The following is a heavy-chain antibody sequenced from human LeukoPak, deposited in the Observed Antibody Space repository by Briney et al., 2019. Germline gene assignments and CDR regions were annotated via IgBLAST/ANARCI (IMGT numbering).Heavy chain of an antibody. CDR1: GYTFTSYG. Sequence: ASVKVSCKASGYTFTSYGISWVRQAPGQGLEWMGWISAYNGNTNYAQKLQGRVTMTTDTSTSTAYMELRSLRSDDTAVYYSARTDIVVVVAAYDYWGQGTLVTVSS. V-gene: IGHV1-18*01. D-gene: IGHD2-15*01. J-gene: IGHJ4*02. CDR2: ISAYNGNT. CDR3: ARTDIVVVVAAYDY.